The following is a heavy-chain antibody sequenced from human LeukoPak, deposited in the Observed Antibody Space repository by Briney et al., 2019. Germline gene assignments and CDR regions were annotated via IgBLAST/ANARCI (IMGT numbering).Heavy chain of an antibody. CDR3: ARSMGMGYFDY. CDR2: IYYSGST. CDR1: GGSISSSSYY. V-gene: IGHV4-39*01. D-gene: IGHD7-27*01. Sequence: PSETLSLTCTVSGGSISSSSYYWGWIRQPPGKGLEWIGSIYYSGSTYYNPSLKSRVTISVDTSKNQFSLKLSSVTAADTAVYYCARSMGMGYFDYWGQGTLATVSS. J-gene: IGHJ4*02.